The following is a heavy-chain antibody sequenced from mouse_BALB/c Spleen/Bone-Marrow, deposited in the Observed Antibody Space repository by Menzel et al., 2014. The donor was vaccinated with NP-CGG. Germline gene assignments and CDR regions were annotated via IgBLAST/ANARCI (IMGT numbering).Heavy chain of an antibody. CDR1: GFNIKDTY. J-gene: IGHJ4*01. CDR2: IDPANGNT. D-gene: IGHD2-1*01. V-gene: IGHV14-3*02. CDR3: ARYGNYCYAMDY. Sequence: EVQLQESGAELVKPGASVKLSCTASGFNIKDTYMHLVKQRPEQGLEWIGRIDPANGNTKYDPKFQGKATITADTSSNTAYLQLSSLTSEDTAVYYCARYGNYCYAMDYWGQGTSVTVSS.